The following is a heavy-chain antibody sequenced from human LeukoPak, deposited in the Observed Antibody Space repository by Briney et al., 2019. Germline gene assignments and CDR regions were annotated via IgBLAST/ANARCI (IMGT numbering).Heavy chain of an antibody. J-gene: IGHJ6*03. CDR3: ARDPWDYYYYMDV. D-gene: IGHD3-16*01. CDR1: GYTFTGYY. V-gene: IGHV1-2*06. Sequence: GASVKVSCKASGYTFTGYYMHWVGQAPGQGLEWMGRINPNSGGTNYAQKFQGRVTMTRDTSISTAYMELSRLRSDDTAVYYCARDPWDYYYYMDVWGKGTTVTVSS. CDR2: INPNSGGT.